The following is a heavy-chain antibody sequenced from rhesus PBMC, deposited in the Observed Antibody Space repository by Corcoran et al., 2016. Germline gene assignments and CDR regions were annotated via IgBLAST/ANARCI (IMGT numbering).Heavy chain of an antibody. CDR1: GGSISGYYL. CDR3: ARSLAAAGNDPYFDY. J-gene: IGHJ4*01. D-gene: IGHD6-25*01. Sequence: QVQLQESGPGVVKPSATLSLTCAVSGGSISGYYLWSWIRQPPGKGLEWIGYIYGGSGSTSYNPSLKSRVIISIDTSKNQFSLKLSSVTAADTAVYYCARSLAAAGNDPYFDYWGQGVLVTVSS. V-gene: IGHV4-143*01. CDR2: IYGGSGST.